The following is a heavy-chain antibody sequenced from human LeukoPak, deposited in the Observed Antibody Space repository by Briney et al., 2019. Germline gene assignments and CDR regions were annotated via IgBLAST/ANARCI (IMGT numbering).Heavy chain of an antibody. V-gene: IGHV3-30*02. CDR1: GFTFSTDA. D-gene: IGHD2-8*01. J-gene: IGHJ4*02. CDR3: AKDSHPYEPTPTPIDY. Sequence: GGSLRLSCAAPGFTFSTDAMHSVRQAPGKGLGWVTFIHEDGSDKYYADSVKGGFTISRDNSKNTLYLQMNSLRAEDTAVHYCAKDSHPYEPTPTPIDYCGQGTLVTVSA. CDR2: IHEDGSDK.